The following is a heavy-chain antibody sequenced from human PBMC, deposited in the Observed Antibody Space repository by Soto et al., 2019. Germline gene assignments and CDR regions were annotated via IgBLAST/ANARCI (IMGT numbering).Heavy chain of an antibody. D-gene: IGHD1-26*01. CDR2: VVWNSGTI. CDR3: AKGGGVSLPYCFDS. CDR1: GFTFDDYA. Sequence: VQLVESGGGLVQPGTSLRLSCAASGFTFDDYAMHWVRQAPGKGLEWVSGVVWNSGTIAYADSVKGRFTISRDNAKNSLYLQMDSLRAEDTAFYYCAKGGGVSLPYCFDSWGQGTLVTVSS. J-gene: IGHJ4*02. V-gene: IGHV3-9*01.